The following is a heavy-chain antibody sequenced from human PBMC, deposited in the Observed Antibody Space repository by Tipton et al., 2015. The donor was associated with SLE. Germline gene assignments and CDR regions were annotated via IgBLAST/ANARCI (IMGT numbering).Heavy chain of an antibody. V-gene: IGHV4-61*08. D-gene: IGHD1-14*01. Sequence: TLSLTCAVYGGSISSGGYYWSWIRQPPGKGLEWIGYIYYSGSTNYNPSLKSRVTISVDTSKNQFPLKLSSVTAADTAVYYCARAGAPYYYYYMDVWGKGTTVTVSS. CDR2: IYYSGST. J-gene: IGHJ6*03. CDR3: ARAGAPYYYYYMDV. CDR1: GGSISSGGYY.